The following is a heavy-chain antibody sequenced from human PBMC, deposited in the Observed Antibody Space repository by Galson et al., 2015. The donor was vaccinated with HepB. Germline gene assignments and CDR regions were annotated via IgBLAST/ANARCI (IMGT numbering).Heavy chain of an antibody. CDR3: ARYRRIVGSFTPFDY. CDR1: DSSFKNYH. D-gene: IGHD1-26*01. V-gene: IGHV1-18*04. CDR2: ISASNGNT. J-gene: IGHJ4*02. Sequence: SCKASDSSFKNYHINWVRQAPGQGLEWMGWISASNGNTNFAQRFRGRVTMTTDTATSTAYMELTGLKSDDTAVYYCARYRRIVGSFTPFDYWGQGTLVTVSS.